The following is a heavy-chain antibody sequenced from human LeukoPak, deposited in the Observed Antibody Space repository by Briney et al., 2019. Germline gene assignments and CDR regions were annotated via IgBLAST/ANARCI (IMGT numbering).Heavy chain of an antibody. J-gene: IGHJ4*02. CDR2: ISWNSGSI. CDR3: AKGDYYDSSGPPDY. CDR1: GFTFDDYA. V-gene: IGHV3-9*03. D-gene: IGHD3-22*01. Sequence: PGRSLRLSCAASGFTFDDYAMHWVRQAPGKGLEWVSGISWNSGSIGYADSVKGRFTISRDNAKNSLYLQMNSLRAEDMALYYCAKGDYYDSSGPPDYWGQGTLVTVS.